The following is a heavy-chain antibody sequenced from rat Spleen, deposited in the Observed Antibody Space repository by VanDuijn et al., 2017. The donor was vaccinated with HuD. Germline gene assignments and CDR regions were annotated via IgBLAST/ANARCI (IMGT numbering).Heavy chain of an antibody. J-gene: IGHJ3*01. V-gene: IGHV2-1*01. CDR2: IWGDGST. CDR1: GLSLTSNS. D-gene: IGHD1-2*01. CDR3: ARDTGSSYGWFAN. Sequence: QVQLKETAPGLVQPTQTLSLTCTVSGLSLTSNSVSWIRQPPGKGLEWMGVIWGDGSTNYNSALKSRLSISRDTSKSQVFLKMNSLQTEDTATYYCARDTGSSYGWFANWGQGTLVTVSS.